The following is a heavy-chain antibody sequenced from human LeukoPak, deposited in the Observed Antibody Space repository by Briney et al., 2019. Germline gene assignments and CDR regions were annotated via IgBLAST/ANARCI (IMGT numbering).Heavy chain of an antibody. D-gene: IGHD6-6*01. CDR2: INPSGGST. Sequence: ASVKVSCKASGYSFTSNYIHWVRQAPGQGLEWMGIINPSGGSTSYAQKFQGRVTMTRDTSTSTVYMELSSLRSEDTAVYYCAREDSSSLSTQYYFDYWGQGTLVTVSS. CDR3: AREDSSSLSTQYYFDY. V-gene: IGHV1-46*01. J-gene: IGHJ4*02. CDR1: GYSFTSNY.